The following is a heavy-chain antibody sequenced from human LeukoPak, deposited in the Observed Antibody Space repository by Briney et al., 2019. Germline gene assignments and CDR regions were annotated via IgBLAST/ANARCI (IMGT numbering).Heavy chain of an antibody. Sequence: SETLSLTCTVSGGSISSSSYYRGRMRQPPGKGLEWIGSIYYSGSTYHKPSLNRRVTISVDTSKNQFSLELSAVTAADTGVYYCASNRYSSGWKYFDYWGQGTLVTVSS. J-gene: IGHJ4*02. D-gene: IGHD6-19*01. V-gene: IGHV4-39*01. CDR1: GGSISSSSYY. CDR2: IYYSGST. CDR3: ASNRYSSGWKYFDY.